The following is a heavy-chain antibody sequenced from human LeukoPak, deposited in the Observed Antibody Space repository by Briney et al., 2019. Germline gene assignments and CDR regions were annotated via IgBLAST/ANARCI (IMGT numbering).Heavy chain of an antibody. D-gene: IGHD6-13*01. CDR3: VKVAAGIFDY. J-gene: IGHJ4*02. V-gene: IGHV3-9*01. Sequence: GGSLRLSCAASGFTFDDYAMHWVRQAPGKGLEWVSGISWNSGNVGYADSVKGRFTISRDNAKNSLYLQMNSLRAEDTALYYCVKVAAGIFDYWGQGTLVTVSS. CDR1: GFTFDDYA. CDR2: ISWNSGNV.